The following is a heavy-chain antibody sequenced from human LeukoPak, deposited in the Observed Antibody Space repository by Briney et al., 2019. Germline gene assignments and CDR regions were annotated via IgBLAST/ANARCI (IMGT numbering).Heavy chain of an antibody. CDR2: MNPNSGNT. CDR1: GYTFTSYG. Sequence: ASVKVSCKASGYTFTSYGISWVRQAPGQGLEWMGWMNPNSGNTGYAQKFQGRVTMTRNTSISTAYMELSSLRSEDTAVYYCARADSSSLVPDYWGQGTLVTVSS. CDR3: ARADSSSLVPDY. J-gene: IGHJ4*02. V-gene: IGHV1-8*02. D-gene: IGHD6-13*01.